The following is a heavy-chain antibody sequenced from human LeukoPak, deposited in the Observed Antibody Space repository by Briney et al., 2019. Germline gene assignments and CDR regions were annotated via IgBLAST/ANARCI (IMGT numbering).Heavy chain of an antibody. D-gene: IGHD2-2*01. V-gene: IGHV5-51*01. CDR2: IYPGDSDT. J-gene: IGHJ6*02. CDR1: GYSFTSYW. Sequence: GESLQISCKGSGYSFTSYWIGWVRQLPGKGLEWMGIIYPGDSDTRYSPSFQGQVTISADKSISTAYLQWSSLKASDTAMYYCARRKYCSSTSCENYYYYGMDVWGQGTTVTVSS. CDR3: ARRKYCSSTSCENYYYYGMDV.